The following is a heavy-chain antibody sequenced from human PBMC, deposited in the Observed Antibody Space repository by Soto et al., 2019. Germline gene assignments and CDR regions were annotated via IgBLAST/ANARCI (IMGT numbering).Heavy chain of an antibody. Sequence: QITLKESGPSLVKPTQTHTLNCTFSGFSLSTGGVGVGWNRKPPGKALEWLALIYWDDDKRYSPSLRSRLTVTKDTSKNQVVLTMTNMDPVDTATYYCAHSRCGGDCLQSYSSHYYYGMDVWGQGTTVTVSS. J-gene: IGHJ6*02. V-gene: IGHV2-5*02. CDR3: AHSRCGGDCLQSYSSHYYYGMDV. D-gene: IGHD2-21*02. CDR1: GFSLSTGGVG. CDR2: IYWDDDK.